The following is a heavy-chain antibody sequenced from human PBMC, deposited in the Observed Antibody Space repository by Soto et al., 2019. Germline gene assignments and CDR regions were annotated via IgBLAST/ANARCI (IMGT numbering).Heavy chain of an antibody. CDR1: GFTFSSYA. CDR3: AKDNSGSYFPYNWFDP. Sequence: VQLLESGGGLVQPGGSLRLSCAASGFTFSSYAMSWVRQAPGKGLEWVSAISVSGGNTYYADSVKGRFTISRDQSKNTLYLQMNSLRAEDTAVYYCAKDNSGSYFPYNWFDPWGQGTLVTVSS. D-gene: IGHD1-26*01. J-gene: IGHJ5*02. CDR2: ISVSGGNT. V-gene: IGHV3-23*01.